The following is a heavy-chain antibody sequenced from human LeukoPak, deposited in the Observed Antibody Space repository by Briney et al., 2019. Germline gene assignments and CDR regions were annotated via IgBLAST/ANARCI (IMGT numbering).Heavy chain of an antibody. J-gene: IGHJ4*02. CDR2: ISHDGSDI. Sequence: SGGSLRLYCAASGFTFRSHGMQWVRQGPGKGLEWVATISHDGSDIFYVESGKGRFTISRDNSKTTVYLQMTGLRTDDTGVYYCARVRDPFRWTRTLDHWGQGTRVIVSS. V-gene: IGHV3-30*03. CDR1: GFTFRSHG. CDR3: ARVRDPFRWTRTLDH. D-gene: IGHD4-23*01.